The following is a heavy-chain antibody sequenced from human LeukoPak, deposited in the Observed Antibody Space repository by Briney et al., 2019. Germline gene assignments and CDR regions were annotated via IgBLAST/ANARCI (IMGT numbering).Heavy chain of an antibody. CDR3: AKDTERETYYYDSSY. V-gene: IGHV3-33*06. J-gene: IGHJ4*02. CDR1: GFTFSNYG. CDR2: IWYDGSKK. Sequence: GGSLRLSCAASGFTFSNYGMHWVRQAPGKGLEWVAVIWYDGSKKYYGDSVKGRFTISRDNSKNTLYLQMNSLRAEDTAVYYCAKDTERETYYYDSSYWGQGTLVTVSS. D-gene: IGHD3-22*01.